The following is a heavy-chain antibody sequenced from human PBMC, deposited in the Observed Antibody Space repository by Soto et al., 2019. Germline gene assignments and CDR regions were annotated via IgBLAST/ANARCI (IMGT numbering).Heavy chain of an antibody. CDR2: ISSNGGST. D-gene: IGHD5-18*01. CDR1: GFTFSSYA. J-gene: IGHJ4*02. Sequence: EVQLVESGGGLVQPGGYLRLSCAASGFTFSSYAMHWVRQAPGKGLEYVSAISSNGGSTYYANSVKGRFTISRDNSKITLYLQMGRLRAEDMAVYYCAGETGGYSDGWGQGTLVTVSS. V-gene: IGHV3-64*01. CDR3: AGETGGYSDG.